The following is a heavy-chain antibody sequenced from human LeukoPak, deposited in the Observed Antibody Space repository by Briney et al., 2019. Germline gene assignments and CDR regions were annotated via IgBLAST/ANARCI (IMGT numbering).Heavy chain of an antibody. CDR3: VREESGGYFDY. V-gene: IGHV1-46*01. D-gene: IGHD2-8*02. CDR2: ITPSVDTT. Sequence: ASVNVSCKASGYTFTNYLLHWVRQAPGQGIEWVGRITPSVDTTNYAQKFRDRVTMTRDTSTSTVYMELSSLRSEDTAVYHCVREESGGYFDYWGQGTLVTVSS. J-gene: IGHJ4*02. CDR1: GYTFTNYL.